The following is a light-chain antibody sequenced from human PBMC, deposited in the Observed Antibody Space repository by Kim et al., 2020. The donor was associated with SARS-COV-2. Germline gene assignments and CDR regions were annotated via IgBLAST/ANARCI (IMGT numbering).Light chain of an antibody. CDR1: NIGPAYD. CDR3: QTYDSGHVV. Sequence: GAPGRTVTNSCTVSNIGPAYDGHWYQQFPGAAPKLLIYGDIHRPSGVPDRFSGSKSGTSASLAITGLQGEDEADYFCQTYDSGHVVFGGGTKLTVL. CDR2: GDI. J-gene: IGLJ2*01. V-gene: IGLV1-40*01.